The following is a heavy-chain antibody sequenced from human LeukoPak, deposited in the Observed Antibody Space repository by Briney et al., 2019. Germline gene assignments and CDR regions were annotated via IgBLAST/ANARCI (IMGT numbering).Heavy chain of an antibody. CDR1: GGSISSYY. Sequence: SETLSLTCTVSGGSISSYYWSWIRQPPGKGLEWIGYIYYSGSTNYNPSLKSRVTISVDTSKNQFSLKLSSVTAADTAVYYCARIPLYGDYEDYYYGMDVWGQGTTVTVSS. CDR3: ARIPLYGDYEDYYYGMDV. D-gene: IGHD4-17*01. J-gene: IGHJ6*02. CDR2: IYYSGST. V-gene: IGHV4-59*01.